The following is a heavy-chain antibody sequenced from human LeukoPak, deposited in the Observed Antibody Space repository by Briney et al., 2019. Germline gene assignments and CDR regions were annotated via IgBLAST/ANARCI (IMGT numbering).Heavy chain of an antibody. J-gene: IGHJ3*02. V-gene: IGHV4-4*07. CDR2: IYTSGSN. D-gene: IGHD3-16*01. CDR3: ARDAWGNNAFDI. CDR1: GSSISSYY. Sequence: SETLSLTCTVSGSSISSYYWSWVRQPAGKGLEWIGRIYTSGSNNYNPSLKSRVTMSVDTSKNQFSLKLSSVTAADTAVYYCARDAWGNNAFDIWGQGTMVTVSS.